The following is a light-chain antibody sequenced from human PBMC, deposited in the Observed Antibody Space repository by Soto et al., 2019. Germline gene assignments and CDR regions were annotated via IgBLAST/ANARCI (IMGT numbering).Light chain of an antibody. J-gene: IGKJ5*01. Sequence: EVVLTQSPGTLSLSPGERATLSCRASQSVSNSYLAWYQQKPGQAPRLLIYGASTRATGIPDRFSGSGSGTEFTLTISSLQSEDFAVYYCQQYGSSPITFGQGTRLEIK. CDR1: QSVSNSY. V-gene: IGKV3-20*01. CDR2: GAS. CDR3: QQYGSSPIT.